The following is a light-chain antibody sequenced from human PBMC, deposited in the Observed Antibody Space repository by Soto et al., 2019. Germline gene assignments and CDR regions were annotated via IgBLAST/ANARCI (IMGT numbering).Light chain of an antibody. CDR1: SSDVGGYNY. CDR2: EVN. CDR3: SSYAGTKNYVV. V-gene: IGLV2-8*01. J-gene: IGLJ2*01. Sequence: QSALTQPPSASGSPGQSVTISCTGTSSDVGGYNYVSWYQQHPGKAPKLMIYEVNKRPSGVPDRFSGSKSGNTASLTVSGLQAEDEADYHCSSYAGTKNYVVFGGGTQLTVL.